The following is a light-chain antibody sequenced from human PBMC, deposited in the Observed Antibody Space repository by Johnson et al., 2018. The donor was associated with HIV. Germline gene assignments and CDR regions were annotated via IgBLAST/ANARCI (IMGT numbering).Light chain of an antibody. V-gene: IGLV1-51*02. CDR3: GTWDSSLSVLYV. J-gene: IGLJ1*01. CDR1: SSNIGNNY. CDR2: EDD. Sequence: QSVLTQPPSVSAAPGQKVTISCSGSSSNIGNNYVSWYQQLPGTAPKLLVYEDDKRPSDIPDRFSGSKSGTSATLGITGLQNGDEADYYCGTWDSSLSVLYVFGTGTKGTVL.